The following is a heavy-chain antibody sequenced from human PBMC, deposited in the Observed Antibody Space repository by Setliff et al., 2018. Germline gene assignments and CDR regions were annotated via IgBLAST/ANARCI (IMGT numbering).Heavy chain of an antibody. CDR1: GGTFSSYA. CDR3: ARPLRYGDYYYYYGMDV. J-gene: IGHJ6*02. V-gene: IGHV1-69*05. CDR2: IIPIFGTA. Sequence: GASVKVSCKASGGTFSSYAISWVRQAPGQGLEWMGGIIPIFGTANYAQKFQGRVTITTDESTSTAYMELSSLRSEDTAVYYCARPLRYGDYYYYYGMDVWGRGTTVTVSS. D-gene: IGHD3-10*01.